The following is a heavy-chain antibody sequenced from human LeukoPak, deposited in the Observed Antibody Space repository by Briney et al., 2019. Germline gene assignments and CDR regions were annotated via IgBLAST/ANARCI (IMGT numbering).Heavy chain of an antibody. V-gene: IGHV6-1*01. D-gene: IGHD2-2*01. J-gene: IGHJ5*02. Sequence: SQTLSLTCAISGVSVSSNSVTWNWVRQSPSRGLEWLGRTYYRSTWYNDYAVSVRGRITVNPDTSKNQFSLHLNSVTPEDTAVYYCARRLTQYDCFDPWGQGILVTVFS. CDR2: TYYRSTWYN. CDR1: GVSVSSNSVT. CDR3: ARRLTQYDCFDP.